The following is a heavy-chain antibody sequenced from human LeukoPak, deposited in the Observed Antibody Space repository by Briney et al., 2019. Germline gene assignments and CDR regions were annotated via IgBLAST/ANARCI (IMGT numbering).Heavy chain of an antibody. CDR1: GLSVSIYY. CDR2: IVPDGDEK. D-gene: IGHD6-13*01. Sequence: PGGSLRLSCVASGLSVSIYYMGYVRQPPRKWLECVAHIVPDGDEKYYVDSVKGRFTISRENAKNSLYLKVNSLRAEDTAVYYCAREVAVGIGAYNYWGQGTLVTVSS. CDR3: AREVAVGIGAYNY. J-gene: IGHJ4*02. V-gene: IGHV3-7*01.